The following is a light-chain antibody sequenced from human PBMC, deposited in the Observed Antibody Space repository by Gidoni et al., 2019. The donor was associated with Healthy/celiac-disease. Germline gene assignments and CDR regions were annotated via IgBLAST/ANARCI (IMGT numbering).Light chain of an antibody. Sequence: ELVLTQSPGTLSLSPGERATLSCRASQSVSSSYLAWYQQKPGQAPRRLIYGASSRATGIPDRFSGSGSGTDFTLTISRLEPEDCAVYYCQQYGSSPYTFGQGTKLEIK. CDR1: QSVSSSY. J-gene: IGKJ2*01. CDR3: QQYGSSPYT. CDR2: GAS. V-gene: IGKV3-20*01.